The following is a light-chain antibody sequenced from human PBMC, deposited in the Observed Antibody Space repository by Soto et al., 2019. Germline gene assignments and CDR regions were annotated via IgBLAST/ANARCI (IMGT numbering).Light chain of an antibody. J-gene: IGLJ3*02. V-gene: IGLV2-14*01. CDR3: SSYTSSSTLGV. CDR1: SSDVGGYNY. Sequence: QSVLTQPASVSXXPGQSITISCTGTSSDVGGYNYVSWYQQHPGKAPKLMIYEVSNRPSGVSNRFSGSKSGNTASLTISGLQAEDEADYYCSSYTSSSTLGVFGGGTKLTVL. CDR2: EVS.